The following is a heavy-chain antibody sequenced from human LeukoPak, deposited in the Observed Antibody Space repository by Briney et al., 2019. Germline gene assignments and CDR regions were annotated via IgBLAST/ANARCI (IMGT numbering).Heavy chain of an antibody. D-gene: IGHD7-27*01. CDR1: GGSISSYY. CDR3: ARYSNWGNWYFDL. V-gene: IGHV4-59*08. Sequence: SETLSLTCTVSGGSISSYYWSWIRQPPGKGLEWIGYIYYSGSTNYNPSLKSRVTISVDTSKNQFSLKLSSVTAADTAVYYCARYSNWGNWYFDLWGRGTLVTVSS. J-gene: IGHJ2*01. CDR2: IYYSGST.